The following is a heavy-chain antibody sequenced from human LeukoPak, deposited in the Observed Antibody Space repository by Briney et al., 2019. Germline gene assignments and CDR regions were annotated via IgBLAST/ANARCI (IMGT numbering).Heavy chain of an antibody. Sequence: GASVKVSCKASGGTFSSYAIGWVRQAPGQGLEWMGGIIPIFGTANYAQKFQGRVTITTDESTSTAYMELSSLRSEDTAVYYCARDRDEMATTRGAFDIWGQGTMVTVSS. CDR1: GGTFSSYA. CDR2: IIPIFGTA. J-gene: IGHJ3*02. V-gene: IGHV1-69*05. D-gene: IGHD5-24*01. CDR3: ARDRDEMATTRGAFDI.